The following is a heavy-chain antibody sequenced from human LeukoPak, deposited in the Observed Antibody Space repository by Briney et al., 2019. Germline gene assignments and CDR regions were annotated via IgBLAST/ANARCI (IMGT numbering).Heavy chain of an antibody. J-gene: IGHJ4*02. Sequence: GSSVKVSCKASGDTFSSYAITWVRQAPGQGLEWMGRIIPILGIANYAQKFQGRVTITADKSTSTAYMELTSLRSEDTAVYYCAREWFGELSHFPLDYWGQGTLVTVSS. CDR2: IIPILGIA. CDR3: AREWFGELSHFPLDY. V-gene: IGHV1-69*04. D-gene: IGHD3-10*01. CDR1: GDTFSSYA.